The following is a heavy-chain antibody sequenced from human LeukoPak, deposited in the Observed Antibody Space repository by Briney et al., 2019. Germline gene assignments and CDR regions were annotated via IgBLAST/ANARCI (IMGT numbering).Heavy chain of an antibody. J-gene: IGHJ4*02. CDR1: GYIFTNYG. V-gene: IGHV1-2*02. Sequence: GASVKVSCKASGYIFTNYGLSWVRQAPGQGLEWMGWINPNSGGTNYAQKFQGRVTMTRDTSISTAYMELSRLRSDDTAVYYCARDPLAGRIGYSSGWYVFNYFDYWGQGTLVTVSS. D-gene: IGHD6-19*01. CDR2: INPNSGGT. CDR3: ARDPLAGRIGYSSGWYVFNYFDY.